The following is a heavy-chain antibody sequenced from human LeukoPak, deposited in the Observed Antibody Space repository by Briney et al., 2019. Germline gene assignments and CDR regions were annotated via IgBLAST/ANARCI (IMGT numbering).Heavy chain of an antibody. J-gene: IGHJ4*02. Sequence: SETLSLTCAVSGGSISSYYWSWIRQPPGKGLEWIGYIYYSGSTNYNPSLKSRVTISVDTSKNQFSLKLSSVTAADTAVYYCAREWVATSYHLWGYFDYWGQGTLVTASS. D-gene: IGHD2-2*01. CDR3: AREWVATSYHLWGYFDY. CDR1: GGSISSYY. CDR2: IYYSGST. V-gene: IGHV4-59*12.